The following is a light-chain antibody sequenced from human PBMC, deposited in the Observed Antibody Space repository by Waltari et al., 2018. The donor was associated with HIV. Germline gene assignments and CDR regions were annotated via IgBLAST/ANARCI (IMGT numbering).Light chain of an antibody. CDR2: NHK. Sequence: QSVLTQPPSASGTPGQRVPISCSGGSSNIGTYSVNWYQQVPGTAPKLLIYNHKQWPSGVPDRFSGSKSGTSASLAISGLQSEDEADYYCATWEHRLNGPIFGGGTRLTVL. V-gene: IGLV1-44*01. CDR3: ATWEHRLNGPI. CDR1: SSNIGTYS. J-gene: IGLJ2*01.